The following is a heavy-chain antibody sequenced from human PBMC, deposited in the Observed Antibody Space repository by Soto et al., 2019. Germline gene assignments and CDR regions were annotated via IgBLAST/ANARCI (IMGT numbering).Heavy chain of an antibody. CDR2: ISGSGGST. CDR1: GFTFSSYA. J-gene: IGHJ4*02. CDR3: ARTGGYKYSSGWYYFDY. V-gene: IGHV3-23*01. D-gene: IGHD6-19*01. Sequence: GGSLRLSCAASGFTFSSYAMSWVRQAPGKGLEWVSAISGSGGSTYYADSVKGRFTISRDNSKNTLYLQMNSLRAEDTAVYYCARTGGYKYSSGWYYFDYCGQGNLVTVSA.